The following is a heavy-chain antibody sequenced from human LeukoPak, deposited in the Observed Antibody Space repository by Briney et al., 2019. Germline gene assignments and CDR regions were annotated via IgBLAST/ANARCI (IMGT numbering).Heavy chain of an antibody. Sequence: PSETLSLTCTVSAGSISSSSYYWGWIRQPPGKGLEWIGSIYYSRSTYYNPSLKSRVTISVDTSKNQFSLKLSSVTAADTAVYYCARLYSSGWYFIKEAFDAFDIWGQGTMVTVSS. J-gene: IGHJ3*02. CDR1: AGSISSSSYY. CDR3: ARLYSSGWYFIKEAFDAFDI. CDR2: IYYSRST. D-gene: IGHD6-19*01. V-gene: IGHV4-39*01.